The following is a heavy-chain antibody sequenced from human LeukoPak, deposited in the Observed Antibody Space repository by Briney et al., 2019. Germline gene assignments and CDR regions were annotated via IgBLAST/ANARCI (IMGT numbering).Heavy chain of an antibody. Sequence: PGGSLRLSCAASGFTFSSYWMSWVRQAPGKGLEWVAYIKQDGSAKYYVDSVKGRFTISRDNAKNSLYLQMNSLRAEDTAVYYCAGEGYGYMGNWFDPWGQGTLVTVSS. CDR2: IKQDGSAK. CDR3: AGEGYGYMGNWFDP. J-gene: IGHJ5*02. D-gene: IGHD5-18*01. CDR1: GFTFSSYW. V-gene: IGHV3-7*05.